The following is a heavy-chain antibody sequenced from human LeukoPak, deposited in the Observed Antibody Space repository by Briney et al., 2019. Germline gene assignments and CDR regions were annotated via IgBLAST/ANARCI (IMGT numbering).Heavy chain of an antibody. CDR2: IYYSGST. CDR3: ARVRYYDFWSGYNWFDP. D-gene: IGHD3-3*01. J-gene: IGHJ5*02. CDR1: GGSISSGGYY. Sequence: SETLSLTCTVSGGSISSGGYYWSWIRQHPGKGLEWIGYIYYSGSTYYNPSLKSRVTISVDTSKNQFSLKLGSVTAADTAVYYCARVRYYDFWSGYNWFDPWGQGTLVTVSS. V-gene: IGHV4-31*03.